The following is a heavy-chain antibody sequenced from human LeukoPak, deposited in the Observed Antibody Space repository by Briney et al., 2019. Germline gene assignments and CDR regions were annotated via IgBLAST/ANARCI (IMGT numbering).Heavy chain of an antibody. CDR3: ARVREAAAPNYFDY. Sequence: GASVKVSCKASGGTFSSYAISWVRQAPGQGLEWMGGIIPIFGTANYAQKFQGRVTITADESTSTAYMELSSLRSEDTAVYYCARVREAAAPNYFDYWGQGTLVTVSS. CDR2: IIPIFGTA. CDR1: GGTFSSYA. D-gene: IGHD6-25*01. V-gene: IGHV1-69*13. J-gene: IGHJ4*02.